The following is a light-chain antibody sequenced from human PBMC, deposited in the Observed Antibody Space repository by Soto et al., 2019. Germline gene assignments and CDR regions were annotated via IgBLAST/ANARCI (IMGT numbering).Light chain of an antibody. CDR1: SSDVGGSNH. CDR3: YSSTSSSTTTYV. Sequence: QSALTQPASVSGSPGQSITISCAGSSSDVGGSNHVSWYQQHPGKAPKLMISDVSNRPSGVSNRFSGSKSGNTASLTISGLQAEDEADYFCYSSTSSSTTTYVFGSGTKLTVL. CDR2: DVS. J-gene: IGLJ1*01. V-gene: IGLV2-14*03.